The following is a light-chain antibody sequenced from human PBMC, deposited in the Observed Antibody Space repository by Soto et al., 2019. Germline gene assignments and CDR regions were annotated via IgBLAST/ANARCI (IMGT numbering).Light chain of an antibody. CDR3: ATWDDRLDGYV. V-gene: IGLV1-44*01. J-gene: IGLJ1*01. CDR2: SHN. Sequence: QSALTQSPSASGTPGQRVIISCSGSSSNIGSNTVNWYQQLPGTAPKLLIYSHNQRPSGVPDRFSGSQSGTSASLAISGLQSEDEADYYCATWDDRLDGYVFGTGTKVTVL. CDR1: SSNIGSNT.